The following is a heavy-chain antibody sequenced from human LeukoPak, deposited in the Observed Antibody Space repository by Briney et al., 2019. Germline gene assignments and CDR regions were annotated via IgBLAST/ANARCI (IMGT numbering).Heavy chain of an antibody. J-gene: IGHJ4*02. Sequence: TGGSLRLSCAASGFTFDDYAMHWVRHAPGKGLEWVSGISWNSGSIGYADSVKGRFTISRDNAKNSLYLQMNSLRAEDTALYYCAKDGGNSYAILWDFDYWGQGTLVTVSS. CDR3: AKDGGNSYAILWDFDY. D-gene: IGHD5-18*01. V-gene: IGHV3-9*01. CDR1: GFTFDDYA. CDR2: ISWNSGSI.